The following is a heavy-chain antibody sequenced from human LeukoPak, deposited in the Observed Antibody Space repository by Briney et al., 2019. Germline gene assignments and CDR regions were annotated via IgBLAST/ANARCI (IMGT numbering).Heavy chain of an antibody. CDR1: GFSFSNYN. CDR3: ARSRLSSWYLDY. D-gene: IGHD6-13*01. CDR2: ISGSSSSI. Sequence: GGSLRLSCAASGFSFSNYNINWVLQAPGKGPEWISYISGSSSSIYYADSVKGRFTFFRDNAKNSLYLQMNSLRAEDTAVYYCARSRLSSWYLDYWGQGTLVTVSS. J-gene: IGHJ4*02. V-gene: IGHV3-48*04.